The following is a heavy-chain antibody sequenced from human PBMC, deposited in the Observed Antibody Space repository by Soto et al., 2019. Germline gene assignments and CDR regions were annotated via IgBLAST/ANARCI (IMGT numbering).Heavy chain of an antibody. CDR1: GGSISSGGYS. D-gene: IGHD4-17*01. CDR3: ASRGYNDYGDYWSDY. J-gene: IGHJ4*02. CDR2: IYHSGST. V-gene: IGHV4-30-2*01. Sequence: LALTCAVSGGSISSGGYSWSWIRQPPGKGLEWIGYIYHSGSTYYNPSLKSRVTISVDRSKNQFSLKLSSVTAADTAVYYCASRGYNDYGDYWSDYWGQGTLVTVSS.